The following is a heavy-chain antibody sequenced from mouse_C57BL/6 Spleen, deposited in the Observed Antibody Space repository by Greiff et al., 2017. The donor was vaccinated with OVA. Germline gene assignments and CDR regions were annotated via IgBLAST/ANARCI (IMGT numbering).Heavy chain of an antibody. V-gene: IGHV1-62-2*01. CDR3: ARHGYYDYDRTLAY. CDR2: FYTGSGSI. D-gene: IGHD2-4*01. Sequence: QVQLQQSGAELVKPGASVKLSCKASGYTFTEYTIHWVKQRSGQGLEWIGWFYTGSGSIKYNEKFKDKVTLTADKSSITVYMELSILTSDSSAVYFCARHGYYDYDRTLAYWRQGTLVTVSA. CDR1: GYTFTEYT. J-gene: IGHJ3*01.